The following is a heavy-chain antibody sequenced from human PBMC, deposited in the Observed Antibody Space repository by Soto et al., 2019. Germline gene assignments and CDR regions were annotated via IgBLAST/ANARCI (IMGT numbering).Heavy chain of an antibody. D-gene: IGHD3-3*01. CDR2: IYTSGST. V-gene: IGHV4-4*07. Sequence: QVQLQESGPGLVKPSETLSLTCTVSGGSISSYYWSWIRQPAGKGLEWIGRIYTSGSTNYNPSLKSRVTMSVDTSKKQFSLKLSSVTAADTAVYYCARVGTIIGDDLRGFFDYWGQGTLVTVSS. CDR1: GGSISSYY. CDR3: ARVGTIIGDDLRGFFDY. J-gene: IGHJ4*02.